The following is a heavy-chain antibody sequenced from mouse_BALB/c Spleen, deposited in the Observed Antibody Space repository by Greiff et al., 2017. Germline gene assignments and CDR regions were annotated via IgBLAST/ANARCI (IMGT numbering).Heavy chain of an antibody. CDR2: IDPSDSET. CDR3: ARGDGSGGGYCSMDY. D-gene: IGHD2-3*01. Sequence: VQLQQSGPQLVRPGASVKISCKASGYSFTSYWMHWVKQRPGQGLEWIGMIDPSDSETRFNQKFKDKATLTVDKSSSTAYMKLSSPTSEDSAVYYWARGDGSGGGYCSMDYWGQGTSVTVSS. J-gene: IGHJ4*01. V-gene: IGHV1S127*01. CDR1: GYSFTSYW.